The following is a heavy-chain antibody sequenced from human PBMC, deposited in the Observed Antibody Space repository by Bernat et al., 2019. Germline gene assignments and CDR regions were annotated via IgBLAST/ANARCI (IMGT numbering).Heavy chain of an antibody. J-gene: IGHJ6*03. Sequence: EVQLSESGGGLVQPGGSLRLSCAASGFTFSSYAMSWVRQAPGKGLEWVSAISGTGARTYYAESVKGRFTISRDNSKNNLYLQMNSLRAEDTAVYYCAKAPGDSSASYYYYCMDVWGKGTTVTVSS. CDR2: ISGTGART. V-gene: IGHV3-23*01. D-gene: IGHD6-25*01. CDR3: AKAPGDSSASYYYYCMDV. CDR1: GFTFSSYA.